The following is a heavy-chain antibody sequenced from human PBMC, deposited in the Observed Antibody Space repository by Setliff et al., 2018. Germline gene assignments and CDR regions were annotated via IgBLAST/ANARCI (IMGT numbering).Heavy chain of an antibody. V-gene: IGHV3-21*01. CDR2: ISRSSTYI. D-gene: IGHD2-15*01. Sequence: PGGSLRLSCAASGFTFSTHSMNWVRQAPGKGLEWVSSISRSSTYISYADSVKGRFTISRDNAKNSLYLQMNSLKAADTAMYYCASPDGRTRYCSGGSCSYSMDVWGQGTTVTVSS. CDR3: ASPDGRTRYCSGGSCSYSMDV. CDR1: GFTFSTHS. J-gene: IGHJ6*02.